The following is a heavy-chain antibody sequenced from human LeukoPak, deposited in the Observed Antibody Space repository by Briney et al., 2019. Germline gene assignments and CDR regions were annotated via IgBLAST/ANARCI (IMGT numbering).Heavy chain of an antibody. V-gene: IGHV4-34*01. D-gene: IGHD3-10*01. CDR3: ARSMVRGVWSHFDY. J-gene: IGHJ4*02. CDR2: INHSGGT. Sequence: SETLSLTCTVSGGSISSYYWSWIRQPPGKGLEWIGEINHSGGTNYNPSLKSRVTISVDTSKNQFSLKLSSVTAADTAVYYCARSMVRGVWSHFDYWGQGTLVTVSS. CDR1: GGSISSYY.